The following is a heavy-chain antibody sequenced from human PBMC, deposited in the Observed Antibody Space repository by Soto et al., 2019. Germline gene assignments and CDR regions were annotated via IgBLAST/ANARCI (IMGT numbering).Heavy chain of an antibody. CDR2: IIPIFGTA. CDR1: GGTFSIYA. D-gene: IGHD3-22*01. Sequence: SVKVSCKASGGTFSIYAISCVLQSPLQGLEWMGGIIPIFGTANYAQKFQGRVTITADGSTSTAYMELSSLRSEDTAVYYCARLEYYYDSSGYGARWGQGTMVTVSS. V-gene: IGHV1-69*13. CDR3: ARLEYYYDSSGYGAR. J-gene: IGHJ3*01.